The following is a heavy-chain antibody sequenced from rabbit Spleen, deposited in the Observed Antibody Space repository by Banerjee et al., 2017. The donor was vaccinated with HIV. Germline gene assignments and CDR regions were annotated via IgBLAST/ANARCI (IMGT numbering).Heavy chain of an antibody. D-gene: IGHD6-1*01. CDR2: IYVGSSPNT. J-gene: IGHJ4*01. V-gene: IGHV1S40*01. CDR3: ARGYSYSYVGVAYVTDYFNL. Sequence: QSLEESGGDLVKPGASLTLTCTASGFSFSSRYCVCWVRQAPGKGLEWIACIYVGSSPNTYYASWAKGRFTVSKASSTTVTLQMTSLTAADTATYFCARGYSYSYVGVAYVTDYFNLWGPGHPRHRL. CDR1: GFSFSSRYC.